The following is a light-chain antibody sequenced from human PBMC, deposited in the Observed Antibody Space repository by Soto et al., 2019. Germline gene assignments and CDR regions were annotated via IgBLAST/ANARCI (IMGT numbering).Light chain of an antibody. V-gene: IGLV2-14*01. J-gene: IGLJ1*01. CDR1: SSDVGGHNY. CDR2: GVT. CDR3: SSYTSASTLLYL. Sequence: QSALTQPASVSGSPGQSITISCTGTSSDVGGHNYVSWYQQHPGIAPKLLIYGVTNRPSGVSTRFSGSKSGNTASLTISGLRAEDEADYHCSSYTSASTLLYLFGTGTKVTVL.